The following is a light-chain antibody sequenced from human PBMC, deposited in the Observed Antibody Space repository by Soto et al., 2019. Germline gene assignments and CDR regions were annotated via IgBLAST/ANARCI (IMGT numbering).Light chain of an antibody. J-gene: IGLJ2*01. CDR3: AAWDDSMNLQL. CDR1: SSNIGRNT. Sequence: QSVLTQPPSASGTPGQRVTISCSGSSSNIGRNTVNWYQQLPGTAPKLLIYSHNQRPSGVPDRFSGSKSGTSASLAISGLQSEDEADYYCAAWDDSMNLQLFGGGTKLTVL. V-gene: IGLV1-44*01. CDR2: SHN.